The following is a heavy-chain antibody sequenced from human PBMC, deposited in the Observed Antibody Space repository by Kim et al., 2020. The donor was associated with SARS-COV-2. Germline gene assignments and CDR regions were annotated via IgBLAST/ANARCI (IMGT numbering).Heavy chain of an antibody. J-gene: IGHJ6*01. Sequence: GGSLRLSCAASGFTFSSYSMNWVRQAPGKGLVWVSSISSSSSYIYYADSVKGRFTISRDNAKNSLYMQMNSLRGEDTAVYYCARGVRSMIVVVRTERYGMVVGDRGTTATVSS. CDR1: GFTFSSYS. D-gene: IGHD3-22*01. V-gene: IGHV3-21*01. CDR3: ARGVRSMIVVVRTERYGMVV. CDR2: ISSSSSYI.